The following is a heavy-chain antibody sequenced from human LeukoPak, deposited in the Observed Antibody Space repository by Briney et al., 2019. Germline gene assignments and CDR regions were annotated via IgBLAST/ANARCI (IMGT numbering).Heavy chain of an antibody. CDR3: AKKGQADDNGKPD. V-gene: IGHV3-21*04. J-gene: IGHJ4*02. CDR2: INSSSGYI. D-gene: IGHD1-1*01. Sequence: GGSLRLSCAASGFTFRNYNMNWVRQAPGKGLEWVSSINSSSGYIYYADSVKGRFTISRDNAKNSLYLQMNNLRADDTAVYYCAKKGQADDNGKPDWGQGTLVTVSS. CDR1: GFTFRNYN.